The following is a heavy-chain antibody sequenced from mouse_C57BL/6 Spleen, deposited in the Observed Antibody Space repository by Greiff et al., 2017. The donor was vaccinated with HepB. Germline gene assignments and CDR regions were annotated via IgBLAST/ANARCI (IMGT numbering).Heavy chain of an antibody. V-gene: IGHV1-64*01. D-gene: IGHD2-1*01. CDR3: ARSGYYGNFGY. J-gene: IGHJ2*01. Sequence: VQLQQSGAELVKPGASVKLSCKASGYTFTSYWMHWVKQRPGQGLEWIGMIHPNSGSTNYNEKFKSKATLTVDKSSSTAYMQLSSLTSEDSAVYYCARSGYYGNFGYWGQGTTLTVSS. CDR1: GYTFTSYW. CDR2: IHPNSGST.